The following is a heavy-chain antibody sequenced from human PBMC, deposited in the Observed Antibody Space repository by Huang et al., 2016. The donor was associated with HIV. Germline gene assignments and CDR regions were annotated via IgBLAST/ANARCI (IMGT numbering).Heavy chain of an antibody. Sequence: QVQLVQSGAEVKKPGASVTVSCKASGYTFTSYYIDWVRQAPGQGLEWVGRILPSGGSTKYAQKVQDRVTMTRDSSTTTVYMELSSLRFDDTAVYFCARVHFYYDNSGYQNAFDIWGQGTTVTVSS. CDR3: ARVHFYYDNSGYQNAFDI. J-gene: IGHJ3*02. CDR2: ILPSGGST. V-gene: IGHV1-46*01. D-gene: IGHD3-22*01. CDR1: GYTFTSYY.